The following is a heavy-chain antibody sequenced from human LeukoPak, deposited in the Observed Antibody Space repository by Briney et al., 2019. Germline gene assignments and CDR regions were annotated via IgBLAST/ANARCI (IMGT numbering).Heavy chain of an antibody. CDR1: GFTFSSYA. V-gene: IGHV3-23*01. D-gene: IGHD4-17*01. Sequence: PGGSLRLSCAASGFTFSSYAMSWVRQAPGKGLERVSAISGSGGSTYYADSVKGRFTISRDNSKNTLYLQMNSLRAEDTAVYYCAKPLTTVTYYGMDVWGQGTTVTVSS. CDR3: AKPLTTVTYYGMDV. CDR2: ISGSGGST. J-gene: IGHJ6*02.